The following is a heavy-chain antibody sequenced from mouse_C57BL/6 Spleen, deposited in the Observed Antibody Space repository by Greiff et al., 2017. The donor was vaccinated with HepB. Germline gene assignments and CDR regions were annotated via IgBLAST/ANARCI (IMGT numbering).Heavy chain of an antibody. D-gene: IGHD1-1*01. CDR2: INPGSGGT. Sequence: QVQLQQSGAELVRPGTSVKVSCKASGYAFTNYLIEWVKQRPGQGLEWIGVINPGSGGTNYNEKFKGKATLTADKSSSTAYMQPSSLTSEDSAVYFCAIRYYAMDYWGQGTSVTVSS. CDR1: GYAFTNYL. J-gene: IGHJ4*01. CDR3: AIRYYAMDY. V-gene: IGHV1-54*01.